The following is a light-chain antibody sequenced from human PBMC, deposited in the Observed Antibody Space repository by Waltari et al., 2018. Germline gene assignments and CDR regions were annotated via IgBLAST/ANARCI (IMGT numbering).Light chain of an antibody. CDR3: LQYNSYPDLT. CDR1: QSISRW. J-gene: IGKJ4*01. V-gene: IGKV1-5*03. CDR2: RAS. Sequence: IQMTQTPSTLSASVRDRLTITGRASQSISRWLAWYQQKPGKAPKLLIYRASNLESGVPSRFSGSGSGTEFTLTINSLQPDDFASYYCLQYNSYPDLTYGGGTKVDIK.